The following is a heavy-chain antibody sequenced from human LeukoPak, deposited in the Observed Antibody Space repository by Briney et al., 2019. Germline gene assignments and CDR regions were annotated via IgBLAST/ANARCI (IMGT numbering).Heavy chain of an antibody. D-gene: IGHD6-13*01. Sequence: SETLSLTCTVSGGSISSGGYYWSWIRQHPGKGLEWIGYIYYSGSTYYNPSLKSRVTISVDTSKNQFSLKLSSVTAADTAVYYCARAPGIAAAGTYYYYGMDVWGQGTTVTVSS. J-gene: IGHJ6*02. V-gene: IGHV4-31*03. CDR1: GGSISSGGYY. CDR3: ARAPGIAAAGTYYYYGMDV. CDR2: IYYSGST.